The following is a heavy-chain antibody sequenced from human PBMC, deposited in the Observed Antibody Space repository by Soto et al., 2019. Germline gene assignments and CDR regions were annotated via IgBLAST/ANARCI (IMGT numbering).Heavy chain of an antibody. CDR2: ISTSTTYV. D-gene: IGHD6-19*01. J-gene: IGHJ4*02. V-gene: IGHV3-21*01. CDR1: GFTFSRYC. CDR3: ARDPVAVTSHFYFDS. Sequence: NPGGSLRLSCVASGFTFSRYCITWVRQGPWKGLEWVSFISTSTTYVSYGDSVRGRFTISRDNAENTLYLQMDSLRAEDTAVYYCARDPVAVTSHFYFDSWGQGTLVTVSS.